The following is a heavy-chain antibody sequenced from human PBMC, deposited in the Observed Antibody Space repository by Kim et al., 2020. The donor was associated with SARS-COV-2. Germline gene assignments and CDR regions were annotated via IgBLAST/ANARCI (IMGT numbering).Heavy chain of an antibody. CDR3: AKGGIVVVPAGGYGMGV. J-gene: IGHJ6*02. Sequence: VKGRFTNSRDNAKNTLYLQMNSLRAEDTAVYYCAKGGIVVVPAGGYGMGVWGQGTTVTVSS. D-gene: IGHD2-2*01. V-gene: IGHV3-23*01.